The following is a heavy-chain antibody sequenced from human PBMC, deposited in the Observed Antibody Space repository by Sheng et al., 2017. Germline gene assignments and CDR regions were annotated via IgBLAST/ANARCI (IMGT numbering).Heavy chain of an antibody. CDR2: ITGSGEDS. CDR1: GFTCSNCD. Sequence: EVQLLESGGDLVQPGGSLRLSCAASGFTCSNCDINWVRQVPGKGLEWVSGITGSGEDSHYADSVKGRFTISRDNSKNIIYLQMNSLRVEDTAVYYCAKLNWFEGGRGDRGYWGQGT. V-gene: IGHV3-23*01. D-gene: IGHD3-10*01. CDR3: AKLNWFEGGRGDRGY. J-gene: IGHJ4*02.